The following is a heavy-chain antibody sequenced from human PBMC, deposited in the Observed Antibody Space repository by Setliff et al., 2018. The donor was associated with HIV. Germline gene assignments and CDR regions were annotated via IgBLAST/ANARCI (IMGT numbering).Heavy chain of an antibody. V-gene: IGHV4-59*11. CDR2: LYFGGST. J-gene: IGHJ4*02. Sequence: SETLSLTCTVSGDSISSHYWSWIRQPPGKGLEWIGTLYFGGSTSYNSSLKGRVTISAATSKNVFSLNMTSVTAADTAVYYCVSVITVLRLYEWSYYFDYWGQGTLVTVSS. D-gene: IGHD3-3*01. CDR3: VSVITVLRLYEWSYYFDY. CDR1: GDSISSHY.